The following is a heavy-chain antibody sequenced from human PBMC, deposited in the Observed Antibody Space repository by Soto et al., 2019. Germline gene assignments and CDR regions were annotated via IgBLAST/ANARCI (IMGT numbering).Heavy chain of an antibody. D-gene: IGHD3-10*01. V-gene: IGHV3-23*01. CDR2: ISVSGDNT. J-gene: IGHJ6*02. CDR1: GFTFSRYA. CDR3: AKDGKMRTKVWFPAGYGMDV. Sequence: PGGSVRLSCAASGFTFSRYAMNWVRQAPGRGLQWISGISVSGDNTSYVESVRGRFTVYRDNSKNTLYLQMNNLRAEDTALYYCAKDGKMRTKVWFPAGYGMDVWGQGTTVTVSS.